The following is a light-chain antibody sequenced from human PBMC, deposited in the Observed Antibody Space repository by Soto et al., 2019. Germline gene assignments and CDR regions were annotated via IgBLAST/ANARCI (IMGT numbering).Light chain of an antibody. V-gene: IGKV1-39*01. CDR1: QSLSSR. J-gene: IGKJ5*01. Sequence: DVPVTPSPSTLSASVGDRVTISCRASQSLSSRLAWYQQKPGKAPKLLIYAASSLQSGVPSRFSGSGSGTDFTLTISSLQPEDFATYYCQQSYSTLITVGQGTRLETK. CDR3: QQSYSTLIT. CDR2: AAS.